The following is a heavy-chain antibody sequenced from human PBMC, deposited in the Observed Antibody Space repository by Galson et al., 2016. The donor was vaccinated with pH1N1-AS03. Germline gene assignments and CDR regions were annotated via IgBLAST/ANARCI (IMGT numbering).Heavy chain of an antibody. Sequence: QSGAEVKKPGESLKISCKASAYTFANYWIVWVRQMPGKGLEWMGIMYPANFDTRYSPSFQGHVTISADTSINTAYLQWSSLRASDTAMYYCARRISVTGREFDSRGQGTLVTVSS. J-gene: IGHJ5*01. CDR3: ARRISVTGREFDS. D-gene: IGHD6-19*01. V-gene: IGHV5-51*01. CDR1: AYTFANYW. CDR2: MYPANFDT.